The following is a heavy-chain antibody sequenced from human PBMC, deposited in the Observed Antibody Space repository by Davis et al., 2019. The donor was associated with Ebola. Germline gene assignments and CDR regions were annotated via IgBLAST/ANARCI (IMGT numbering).Heavy chain of an antibody. CDR3: VRGYYGMDG. V-gene: IGHV3-74*01. CDR2: LDSDGSTT. J-gene: IGHJ6*02. Sequence: PGGSLRLSCAASGFTLSSYWMHWVRQAPGKGLVWVSRLDSDGSTTNYADSVKGRFTISRDNAKNTLYLQMNSLSAEDTAVYYCVRGYYGMDGWGQGTTVTVSS. CDR1: GFTLSSYW.